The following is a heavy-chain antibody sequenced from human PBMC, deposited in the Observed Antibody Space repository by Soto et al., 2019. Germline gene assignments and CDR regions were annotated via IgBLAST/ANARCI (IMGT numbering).Heavy chain of an antibody. CDR1: GFTFSSYG. D-gene: IGHD3-22*01. CDR3: ARRAEYYDSSENAFDI. CDR2: IWYDGSNK. V-gene: IGHV3-33*01. Sequence: QVQLVESGGSVVQPGRSLRLSCAASGFTFSSYGMHWVRQAPGKGLEWVAVIWYDGSNKYYADSVKGRFTISRDNSKNTLYLQMNSLRAEDTAVYYCARRAEYYDSSENAFDIWGQGTMVTVSS. J-gene: IGHJ3*02.